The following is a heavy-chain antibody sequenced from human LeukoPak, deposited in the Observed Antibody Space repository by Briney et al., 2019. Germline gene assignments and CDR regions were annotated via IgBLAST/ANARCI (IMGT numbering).Heavy chain of an antibody. V-gene: IGHV3-7*01. CDR2: INEDGSET. CDR1: GFTFSSFW. CDR3: ARGDKPGTADS. D-gene: IGHD1-7*01. Sequence: GGSLRLSCAASGFTFSSFWMSWVRLTPGKGLEWVANINEDGSETYYVVSVRGRFTIFRDNARSLLNLQMNSPRAEDTAVYYCARGDKPGTADSWGPGTLVTVSS. J-gene: IGHJ4*02.